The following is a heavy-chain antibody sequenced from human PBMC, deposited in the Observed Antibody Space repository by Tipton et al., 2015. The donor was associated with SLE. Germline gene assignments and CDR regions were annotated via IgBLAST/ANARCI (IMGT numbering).Heavy chain of an antibody. D-gene: IGHD5-12*01. CDR1: GYTFTSYD. CDR3: ARATKQVVATSRNAFDI. J-gene: IGHJ3*02. V-gene: IGHV1-8*01. CDR2: MNPNSGNT. Sequence: QSRAEVKKPGASVKVSCKASGYTFTSYDINWVRQATGQGLEWMGWMNPNSGNTGYAQKFQGRVTMTRNTSISTAYMELSSLRSEDTAVYYCARATKQVVATSRNAFDIWGQGTMVTVSS.